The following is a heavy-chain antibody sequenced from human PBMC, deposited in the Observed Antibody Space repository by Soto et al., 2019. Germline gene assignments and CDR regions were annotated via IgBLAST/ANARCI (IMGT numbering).Heavy chain of an antibody. V-gene: IGHV4-39*07. Sequence: SETLSLTCTVSSAPVSSSTYTWGWIRQPPGKGLEWIGSIYYSGSTYYNPSLNSRVTISVDTSKNQFSLKLSSVTAADTAVYYCARLVRYCSGGSCYFTRDAFDIWGQGTMVTVSS. D-gene: IGHD2-15*01. CDR3: ARLVRYCSGGSCYFTRDAFDI. CDR2: IYYSGST. J-gene: IGHJ3*02. CDR1: SAPVSSSTYT.